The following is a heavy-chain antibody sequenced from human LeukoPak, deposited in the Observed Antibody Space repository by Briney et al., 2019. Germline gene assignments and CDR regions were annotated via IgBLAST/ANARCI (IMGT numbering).Heavy chain of an antibody. CDR3: ASPPRAVAGTHYFDY. CDR1: GFTFSSYE. Sequence: GGSLRLSCAASGFTFSSYEMNWVRQAPGKGLEWVSYISSSGSTIYYADSVKGRFTISRDNAKNSLYLQMNSLRAADTAVYYCASPPRAVAGTHYFDYWGQGTLVTVSS. J-gene: IGHJ4*02. D-gene: IGHD6-19*01. V-gene: IGHV3-48*03. CDR2: ISSSGSTI.